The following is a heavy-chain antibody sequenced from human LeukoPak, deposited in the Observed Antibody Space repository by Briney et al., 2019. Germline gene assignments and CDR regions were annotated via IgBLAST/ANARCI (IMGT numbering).Heavy chain of an antibody. J-gene: IGHJ4*02. Sequence: ASVKVSCKASGYTFTSYGISWVRPAPGQGLEWMGWISAYNGNTNYAQKLQGRVTMTTDTSTNTAYMEQRSLRSGDTDVYYCARGGIVGAELFDYWGQGTLVTVSS. D-gene: IGHD1-26*01. CDR2: ISAYNGNT. V-gene: IGHV1-18*01. CDR3: ARGGIVGAELFDY. CDR1: GYTFTSYG.